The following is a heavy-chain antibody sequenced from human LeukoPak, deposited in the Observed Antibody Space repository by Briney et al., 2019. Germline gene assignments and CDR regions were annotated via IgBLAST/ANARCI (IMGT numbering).Heavy chain of an antibody. D-gene: IGHD2-15*01. CDR2: IKPTTANT. CDR3: VAVVDTSFDY. Sequence: DWIVWIKPTTANTGYAQKFQGRVTMTRDTSISTAYMELSSLRSEDTAVYYCVAVVDTSFDYWGQGTPVTVSS. J-gene: IGHJ4*02. V-gene: IGHV1-8*01.